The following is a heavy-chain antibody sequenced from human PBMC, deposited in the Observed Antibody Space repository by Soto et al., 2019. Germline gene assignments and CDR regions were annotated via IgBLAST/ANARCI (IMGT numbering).Heavy chain of an antibody. Sequence: GESLKISCNGSGYSFTNYCIGLVLQMPGKGLEWMGIIYPGDSGTTYSPSFQGRVTMSVDWSISTAYLQWSSLKASDSAMYYCARHPHGDYDVMDVWGLGTTVTVSS. CDR2: IYPGDSGT. D-gene: IGHD4-17*01. J-gene: IGHJ6*02. CDR3: ARHPHGDYDVMDV. V-gene: IGHV5-51*01. CDR1: GYSFTNYC.